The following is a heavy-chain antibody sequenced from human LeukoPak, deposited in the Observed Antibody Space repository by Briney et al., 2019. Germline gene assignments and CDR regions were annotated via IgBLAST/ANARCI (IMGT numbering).Heavy chain of an antibody. CDR2: ISGNVGRT. J-gene: IGHJ4*02. CDR3: AKGPQQQTREVAGAGY. Sequence: PGGSLRLSCAASGFTFSTYAMSWVRQAPGKGLEWVSAISGNVGRTYYADSVKGRVTISRDNSKNTLYLQMNSLRAEDTAVYYCAKGPQQQTREVAGAGYWGQGTLVTVSS. D-gene: IGHD6-19*01. V-gene: IGHV3-23*01. CDR1: GFTFSTYA.